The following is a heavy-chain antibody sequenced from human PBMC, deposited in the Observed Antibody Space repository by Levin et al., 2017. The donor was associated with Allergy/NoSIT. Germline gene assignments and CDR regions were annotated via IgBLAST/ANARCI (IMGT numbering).Heavy chain of an antibody. CDR3: ARGRAVTTPLDY. D-gene: IGHD4-17*01. CDR1: GYTFTGYY. J-gene: IGHJ4*02. Sequence: GESLKISCKASGYTFTGYYMHWVRQAPGQGLEWMGWINPNSGGTNYAQKFQGRVTMTRDTSISTAYMELSRLRSDDTAVYYCARGRAVTTPLDYWGQGTLVTVSS. CDR2: INPNSGGT. V-gene: IGHV1-2*02.